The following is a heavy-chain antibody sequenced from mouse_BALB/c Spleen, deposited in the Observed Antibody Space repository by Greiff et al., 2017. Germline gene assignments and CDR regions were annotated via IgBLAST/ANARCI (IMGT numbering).Heavy chain of an antibody. D-gene: IGHD1-2*01. J-gene: IGHJ3*01. CDR1: GFTFSNYW. CDR2: IRLKSNNYAT. CDR3: TRKRYYGYWFAY. Sequence: EVKLVESGGGLVQPGGSMKLSCVASGFTFSNYWMNWVRQSPEKGLEWVAEIRLKSNNYATHYAESVKGRFTISRDDSKSSVYLQMNNLRAEDTGIYYCTRKRYYGYWFAYWGQGTLVTVSA. V-gene: IGHV6-6*02.